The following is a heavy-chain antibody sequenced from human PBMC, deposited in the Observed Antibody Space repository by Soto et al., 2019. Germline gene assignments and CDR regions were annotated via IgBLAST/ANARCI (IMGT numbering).Heavy chain of an antibody. CDR2: IFYSGST. J-gene: IGHJ4*02. CDR1: GGSMSSGDYY. V-gene: IGHV4-30-4*01. CDR3: TRGEYHYGSGSYYPPGY. D-gene: IGHD3-10*01. Sequence: LSLTCTVSGGSMSSGDYYWSWIRQPPGKGLEWIGYIFYSGSTYYNPSLKSRVTISVDTSKNQFSLKLRSVTAADTAVYYCTRGEYHYGSGSYYPPGYWGQGTLVTVSS.